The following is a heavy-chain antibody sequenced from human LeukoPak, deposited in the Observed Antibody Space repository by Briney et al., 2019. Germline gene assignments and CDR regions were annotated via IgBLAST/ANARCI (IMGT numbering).Heavy chain of an antibody. J-gene: IGHJ6*02. CDR1: GFALSSHW. V-gene: IGHV3-7*03. CDR3: ARNNGMDV. Sequence: GGSLRLSCAASGFALSSHWMTWVRQVPGRGPEWVANVNRDGSETYYLDSVKGRFTISKDNAKNSLYLQMNSLRAEDTALYHCARNNGMDVWGQGTTDIVSS. CDR2: VNRDGSET.